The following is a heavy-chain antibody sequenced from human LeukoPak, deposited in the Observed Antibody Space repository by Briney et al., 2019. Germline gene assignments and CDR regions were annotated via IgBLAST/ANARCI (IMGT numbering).Heavy chain of an antibody. CDR1: GYTFTSYD. J-gene: IGHJ6*03. Sequence: GASVKVSCKASGYTFTSYDINWVRQATGQGLEWMGWMNPNSGNTGYAQKFQGRVTITRNTSISTVYMELSSLRSEDTAVYYCARALGGRYYYYHYMDVWGKGTTVTVSS. CDR3: ARALGGRYYYYHYMDV. V-gene: IGHV1-8*03. CDR2: MNPNSGNT. D-gene: IGHD1-26*01.